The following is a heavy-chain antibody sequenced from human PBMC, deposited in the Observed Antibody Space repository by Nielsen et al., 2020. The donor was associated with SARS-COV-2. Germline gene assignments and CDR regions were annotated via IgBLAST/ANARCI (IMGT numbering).Heavy chain of an antibody. Sequence: GGSLRLSCPASAFTFSTYWMHWVRQAPGKGLVWVSRINSDGSSTSYADSVKGRFTISRDNAKNTLYLQMNSLRAEDTAVYYCVRGLQVPNGLAHRWGQGTLVTVSS. V-gene: IGHV3-74*01. CDR1: AFTFSTYW. CDR2: INSDGSST. D-gene: IGHD3-16*01. CDR3: VRGLQVPNGLAHR. J-gene: IGHJ4*02.